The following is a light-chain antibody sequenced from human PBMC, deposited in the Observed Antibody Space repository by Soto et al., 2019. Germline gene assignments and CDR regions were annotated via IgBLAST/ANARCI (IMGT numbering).Light chain of an antibody. Sequence: EIVLTQSPATLSLSPGERATLSCRASQSVSSYLAWYQQKPGQAPRLLIYDASNRATGIPARFSGSGSGTXFTLXISSLEPEDFAVYYCQQQLTFGGGTKVEIK. V-gene: IGKV3-11*01. CDR3: QQQLT. CDR2: DAS. CDR1: QSVSSY. J-gene: IGKJ4*01.